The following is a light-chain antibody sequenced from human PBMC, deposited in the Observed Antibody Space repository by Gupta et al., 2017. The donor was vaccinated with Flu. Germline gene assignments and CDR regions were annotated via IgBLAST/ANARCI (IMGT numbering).Light chain of an antibody. CDR1: SPNIGGGYD. J-gene: IGLJ3*02. Sequence: TLSCTGSSPNIGGGYDVHCYPKVPETAPKLLIYGNNNRPSAVPDRFSVSKSGTSASLDHNGLQAEDEADYYGQSYDSSNSGSEVFGGGTKLTVL. V-gene: IGLV1-40*01. CDR3: QSYDSSNSGSEV. CDR2: GNN.